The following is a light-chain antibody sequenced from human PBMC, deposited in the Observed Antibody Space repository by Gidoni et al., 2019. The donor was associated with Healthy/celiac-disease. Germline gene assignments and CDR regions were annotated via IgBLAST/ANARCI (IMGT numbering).Light chain of an antibody. Sequence: ELVLTQSPATLSLSPGERDTLPCRASQSVSSYLAWYQQKPGQAPRLLIYDASNRATGIPARFSGSGSGTDFTLTISSLEPEDFAVYYCQQRSNWPLTFGPGTKVDIK. CDR1: QSVSSY. J-gene: IGKJ3*01. V-gene: IGKV3-11*01. CDR3: QQRSNWPLT. CDR2: DAS.